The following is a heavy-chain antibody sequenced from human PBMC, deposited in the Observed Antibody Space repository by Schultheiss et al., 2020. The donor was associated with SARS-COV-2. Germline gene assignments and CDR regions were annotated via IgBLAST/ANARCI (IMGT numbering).Heavy chain of an antibody. CDR3: ARPYDSSGYYYGPDDAFDI. V-gene: IGHV3-48*03. D-gene: IGHD3-22*01. J-gene: IGHJ3*02. CDR1: GFTFSSYW. CDR2: ITSDGTI. Sequence: GGSLRLSCAASGFTFSSYWMSWVRQAPGKGLEWVSYITSDGTIYYADSVKGRFTISRDNAKNSLYLQMNSLRAEDTAVYYCARPYDSSGYYYGPDDAFDIWGQGTMVTVSS.